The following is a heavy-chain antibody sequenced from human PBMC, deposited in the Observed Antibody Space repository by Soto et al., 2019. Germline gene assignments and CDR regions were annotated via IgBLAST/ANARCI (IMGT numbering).Heavy chain of an antibody. D-gene: IGHD1-7*01. Sequence: GGSLRLSCAASGFTFSSYAMHWVRQAPGKGLEWVAVISYDGSNKYYADSVKGRFTISRDNSKNTLYLQMNSLRAEDTAVYYCAREITGTNGMDVWGQGTTVTVSS. V-gene: IGHV3-30-3*01. CDR3: AREITGTNGMDV. CDR2: ISYDGSNK. CDR1: GFTFSSYA. J-gene: IGHJ6*02.